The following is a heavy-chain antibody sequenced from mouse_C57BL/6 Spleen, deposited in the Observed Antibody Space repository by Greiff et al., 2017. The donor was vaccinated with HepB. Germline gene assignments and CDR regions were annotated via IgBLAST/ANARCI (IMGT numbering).Heavy chain of an antibody. Sequence: ESGPGLVKPSQSLSLTCSVTGYSITSGYYWNWIRQFPGNKLEWMGYISYDGSNNYNPSLKNRISITRDTSKNQFFLKLNSVTTADTATYYCARGYGNYHYAMDYWGQGTSVTVSS. CDR1: GYSITSGYY. D-gene: IGHD2-1*01. V-gene: IGHV3-6*01. CDR2: ISYDGSN. J-gene: IGHJ4*01. CDR3: ARGYGNYHYAMDY.